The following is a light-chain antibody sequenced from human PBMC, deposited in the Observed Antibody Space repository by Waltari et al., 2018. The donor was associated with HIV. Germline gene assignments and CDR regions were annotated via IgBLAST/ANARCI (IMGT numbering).Light chain of an antibody. CDR3: QVWDSRSDHVL. CDR1: RSDVGNYNV. J-gene: IGLJ2*01. V-gene: IGLV2-14*02. CDR2: EVT. Sequence: QSALTQPASVSGSPGQSITISCSGTRSDVGNYNVVSWFQQYPGKAPKLLIYEVTKRPSGVSSRFSGSNSGSTATLTITRVEAGDEADYYCQVWDSRSDHVLFGRGTKLTVL.